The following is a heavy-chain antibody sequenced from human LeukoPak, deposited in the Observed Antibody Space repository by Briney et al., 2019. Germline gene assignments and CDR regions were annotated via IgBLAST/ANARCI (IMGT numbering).Heavy chain of an antibody. CDR2: IYYTGSA. CDR3: ARASWLEQTSYFDY. Sequence: SETLSLTCTVSGGSISTYYWSWVRQPPGKGLEWVGYIYYTGSANYTPSLKSRLTISVDTSKNQFSLKLTSVTAADTAVYYCARASWLEQTSYFDYWGQGTLLTVPS. CDR1: GGSISTYY. J-gene: IGHJ4*02. D-gene: IGHD1/OR15-1a*01. V-gene: IGHV4-59*01.